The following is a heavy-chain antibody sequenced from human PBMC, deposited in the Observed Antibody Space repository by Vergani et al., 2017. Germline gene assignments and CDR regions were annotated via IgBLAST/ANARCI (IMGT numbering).Heavy chain of an antibody. J-gene: IGHJ6*03. V-gene: IGHV4-34*01. CDR2: INHSGST. CDR1: GGSFSGYY. CDR3: ARGRGGAARIDYYYYMDV. Sequence: QVQLQQWGAGLLKPSETLSLTCAVYGGSFSGYYWSWIRQPPGKGLEWIGEINHSGSTNYNPSLKSRVTISVDTSKNQFSLKLSSVTAADTAVYYCARGRGGAARIDYYYYMDVWGKGTTVTVSS. D-gene: IGHD6-6*01.